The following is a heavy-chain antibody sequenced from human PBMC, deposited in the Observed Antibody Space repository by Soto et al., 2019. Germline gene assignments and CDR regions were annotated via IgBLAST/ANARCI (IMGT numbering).Heavy chain of an antibody. CDR3: AKKVLDRGVDS. CDR1: GFTFRDQP. J-gene: IGHJ4*02. Sequence: EVQLLESGGGLVQPGGSLRLSCAASGFTFRDQPMTWVRQTPGQGLQYVSSIASNGASTFYADSVKGRFTISRDNSKNPLYLHMNSLTVDDTALYYCAKKVLDRGVDSWGQGTLVTVSS. V-gene: IGHV3-23*01. CDR2: IASNGAST. D-gene: IGHD3-10*01.